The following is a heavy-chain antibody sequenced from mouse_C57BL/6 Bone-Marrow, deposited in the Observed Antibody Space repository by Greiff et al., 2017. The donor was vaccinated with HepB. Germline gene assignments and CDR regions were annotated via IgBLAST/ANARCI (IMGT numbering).Heavy chain of an antibody. J-gene: IGHJ4*01. V-gene: IGHV7-3*01. CDR1: GFTFTDYY. CDR2: IRNKANGYTT. CDR3: ASYTLQYAMDY. Sequence: EVNLVESGGGLVQPGGSLSLSCAASGFTFTDYYMSWVRQPPGKALEWLGFIRNKANGYTTEYSASVKGRFTISRDNAQSIHYLQMNALRAEDSANYYCASYTLQYAMDYWGQGTSVTVTS.